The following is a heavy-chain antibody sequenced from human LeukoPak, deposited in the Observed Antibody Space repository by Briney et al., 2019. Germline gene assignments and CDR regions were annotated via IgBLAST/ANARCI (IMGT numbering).Heavy chain of an antibody. D-gene: IGHD1-26*01. V-gene: IGHV4-59*08. CDR1: DDSITIYY. CDR3: ASSTVVGATYYYYYYMDV. J-gene: IGHJ6*03. CDR2: IDHTGIT. Sequence: SETLSLTCTVSDDSITIYYWSWIRQPPGKGLEWIGYIDHTGITNYNPSLNSRVTISRDTSKNHFSLELSSATAADTAVYYCASSTVVGATYYYYYYMDVWGKGTTVTISS.